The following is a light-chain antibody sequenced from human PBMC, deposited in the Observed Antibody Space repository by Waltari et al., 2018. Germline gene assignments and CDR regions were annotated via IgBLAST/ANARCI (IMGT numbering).Light chain of an antibody. CDR1: QTTAGSY. J-gene: IGKJ3*01. Sequence: EIVYTQSPGTLSFSPGERATLSCRVSQTTAGSYLAWYQQRPGQAPRLLIYAASSRATGIPDRFSGSGSGTDFTLTISRLEPEDVAVYYCQHYGATLFTFGPGTKVDIK. V-gene: IGKV3-20*01. CDR3: QHYGATLFT. CDR2: AAS.